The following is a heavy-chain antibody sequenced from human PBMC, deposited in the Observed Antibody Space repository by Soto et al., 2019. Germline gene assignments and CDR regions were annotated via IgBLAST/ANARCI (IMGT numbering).Heavy chain of an antibody. CDR1: GLTFRNYA. Sequence: QVQLVESGGGVVQPGGPLRLSCPASGLTFRNYAMTWVRQAPGTGLEGLAVIPYDGSNAFYRESVKGRFTISRDNSKNTLYLHMKSLRSEDTGVYYGARGDREDILVVVGARPGEYGIDIWGQGTTVTVSS. V-gene: IGHV3-30-3*01. D-gene: IGHD2-15*01. CDR3: ARGDREDILVVVGARPGEYGIDI. J-gene: IGHJ6*02. CDR2: IPYDGSNA.